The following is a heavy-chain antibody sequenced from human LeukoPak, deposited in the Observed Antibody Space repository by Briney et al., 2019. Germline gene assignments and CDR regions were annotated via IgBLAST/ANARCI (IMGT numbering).Heavy chain of an antibody. V-gene: IGHV3-66*01. CDR2: IYSGGST. D-gene: IGHD5-18*01. CDR3: ARDHEYSYGFSYYFDS. CDR1: GFTVSSNY. J-gene: IGHJ4*02. Sequence: GGSLRLSCAASGFTVSSNYMSWVRQAPGKGLEWVSVIYSGGSTFYADSVKGRFTISRDNSKSTLYLQMNSLRAEDTAVYYCARDHEYSYGFSYYFDSWGQGTLVTVSS.